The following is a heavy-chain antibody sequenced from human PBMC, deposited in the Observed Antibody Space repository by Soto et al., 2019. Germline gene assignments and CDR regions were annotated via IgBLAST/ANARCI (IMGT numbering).Heavy chain of an antibody. Sequence: SVKVSCKASGGTFSSYAISWVRQAPGQGLEWMGGIIPIFGTANYAQKFQGRVTITADKSTSTAYMELSSLRSEDTAVYYCARERPITSQNIVGGYYYYGMDVWGQGTTVTVSS. D-gene: IGHD1-20*01. CDR1: GGTFSSYA. CDR2: IIPIFGTA. CDR3: ARERPITSQNIVGGYYYYGMDV. V-gene: IGHV1-69*06. J-gene: IGHJ6*02.